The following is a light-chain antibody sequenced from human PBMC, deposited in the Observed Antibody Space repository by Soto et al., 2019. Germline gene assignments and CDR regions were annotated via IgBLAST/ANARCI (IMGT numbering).Light chain of an antibody. Sequence: TQMAQSPSTVPAAGRHRGAITCRASQSISNWLAWYQQKPGKAPKVLIYHASNLQSGVPSRFSGSGSGTEFTLTISSLQPDHFATYYCQQYNSYSFGQGTKVDIK. V-gene: IGKV1-5*01. CDR3: QQYNSYS. CDR1: QSISNW. J-gene: IGKJ1*01. CDR2: HAS.